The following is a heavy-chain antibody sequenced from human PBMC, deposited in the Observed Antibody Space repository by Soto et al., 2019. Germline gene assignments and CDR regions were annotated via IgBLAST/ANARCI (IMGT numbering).Heavy chain of an antibody. CDR1: GFPFSNHA. V-gene: IGHV3-23*01. CDR3: AKNYNWNFVVEY. D-gene: IGHD1-7*01. CDR2: ISATGGST. J-gene: IGHJ4*02. Sequence: EVQLLESGGDFVQPGRSLRLSCGASGFPFSNHAMSWVRQAPGKGLEWLSAISATGGSTYYADSVRGRFSISRDNSKNTVFLQMDSLTAEDTAVYFCAKNYNWNFVVEYWGRGTLVTVS.